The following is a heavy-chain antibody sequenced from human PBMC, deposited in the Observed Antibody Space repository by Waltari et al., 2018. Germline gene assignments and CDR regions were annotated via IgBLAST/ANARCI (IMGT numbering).Heavy chain of an antibody. D-gene: IGHD3-22*01. J-gene: IGHJ5*02. Sequence: EVQLVESGGGLVQPGRSLRLSCAASGFTFDDYAMHWVRQAPGKGLEWVSGISWNSGSIGYADSVNGRFTISRDNAKNSLYLQMNSLRAEDTALYYCAKASGYPAWFDPWGQGTLVTVSS. V-gene: IGHV3-9*01. CDR1: GFTFDDYA. CDR2: ISWNSGSI. CDR3: AKASGYPAWFDP.